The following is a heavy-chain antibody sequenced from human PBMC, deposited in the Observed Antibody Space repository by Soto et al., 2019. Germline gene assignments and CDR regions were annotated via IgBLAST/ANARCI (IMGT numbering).Heavy chain of an antibody. J-gene: IGHJ4*02. Sequence: EVQLVESGGGLVQPGGSLRLSCAASGFTFSSYSMNWVRQAPGKGLEWVSYITGGGDVKVYAESVKGRFTISRDNAKNSLFPQMNSLRDEDTAVYYWASLHSWFGEEANWGQGTLVTVSS. CDR2: ITGGGDVK. D-gene: IGHD3-10*01. V-gene: IGHV3-48*02. CDR3: ASLHSWFGEEAN. CDR1: GFTFSSYS.